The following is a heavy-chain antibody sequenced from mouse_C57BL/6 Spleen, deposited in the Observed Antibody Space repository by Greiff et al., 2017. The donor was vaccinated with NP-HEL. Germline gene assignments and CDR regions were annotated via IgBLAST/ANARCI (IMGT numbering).Heavy chain of an antibody. D-gene: IGHD1-1*01. CDR3: TRGFYYYGSSGFAY. Sequence: EVQLVESGEGLVKPGGSLKLSCAASGFTFSSYAMSWVRQTPEKRLEWVAYISSGGDYIYYADTVKGRFTISRDNARNTLYLQMSSLKSEDTAMYYCTRGFYYYGSSGFAYWGQGTLVTVSA. V-gene: IGHV5-9-1*02. CDR1: GFTFSSYA. CDR2: ISSGGDYI. J-gene: IGHJ3*01.